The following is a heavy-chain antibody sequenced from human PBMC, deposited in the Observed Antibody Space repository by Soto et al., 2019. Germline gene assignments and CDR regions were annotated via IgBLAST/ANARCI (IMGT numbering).Heavy chain of an antibody. V-gene: IGHV1-18*01. CDR3: ARDAEGAAAGTFDY. CDR1: GYTFTSYG. J-gene: IGHJ4*02. D-gene: IGHD6-13*01. CDR2: ISAYNGNT. Sequence: QVQLVQSGAEVKKPGASVKVSCKASGYTFTSYGITWVRQAPGQGLEWMGWISAYNGNTNYAQKLQGRVTMTTDTSTGTAYRELRSLRSDETAVYYCARDAEGAAAGTFDYWGQGTLVTVSS.